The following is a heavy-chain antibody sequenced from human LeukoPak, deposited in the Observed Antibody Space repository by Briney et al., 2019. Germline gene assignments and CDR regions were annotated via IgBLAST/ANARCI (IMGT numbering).Heavy chain of an antibody. Sequence: SETLSLTCTVSGGSVSSGSYYWSWIRQPPGKGLEWIGYIYYSGSTNYNPSLMSRVTISVDTSKNQFSLKVSSVAAADTAVYYCARGPHSGSYYFDYWGQGTLVTVSS. V-gene: IGHV4-61*01. CDR3: ARGPHSGSYYFDY. CDR2: IYYSGST. D-gene: IGHD1-26*01. CDR1: GGSVSSGSYY. J-gene: IGHJ4*02.